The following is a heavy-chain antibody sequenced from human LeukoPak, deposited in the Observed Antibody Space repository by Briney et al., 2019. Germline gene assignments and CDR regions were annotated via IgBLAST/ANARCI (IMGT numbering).Heavy chain of an antibody. J-gene: IGHJ4*02. D-gene: IGHD3-9*01. CDR2: ISGSGGRT. Sequence: GGSLRLSCAASGFTFSSYAMSWVRQAPGKGLEWVSAISGSGGRTYYADSVKGRFTISRDNAKNTLYLQMNSLRAEDTAVYYCARDYDILTVFDYWGQGTLVTVSS. CDR3: ARDYDILTVFDY. CDR1: GFTFSSYA. V-gene: IGHV3-23*01.